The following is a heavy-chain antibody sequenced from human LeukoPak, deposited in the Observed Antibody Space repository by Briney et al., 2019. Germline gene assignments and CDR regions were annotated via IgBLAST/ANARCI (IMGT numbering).Heavy chain of an antibody. Sequence: GGSLRLSCAVSGFSVSGYWMTWVRQAPGKGLEWVANIKQDGSEKNYVDSVKGRFTISRDNAENSLFLQMNSLRVEDTAVYYCAREWQGGIAAAGTRIEGDYWGQGTLVAVFS. V-gene: IGHV3-7*01. D-gene: IGHD6-13*01. CDR2: IKQDGSEK. CDR1: GFSVSGYW. J-gene: IGHJ4*02. CDR3: AREWQGGIAAAGTRIEGDY.